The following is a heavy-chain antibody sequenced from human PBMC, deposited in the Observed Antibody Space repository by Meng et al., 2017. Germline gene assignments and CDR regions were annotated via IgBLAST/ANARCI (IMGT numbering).Heavy chain of an antibody. J-gene: IGHJ6*02. D-gene: IGHD1-20*01. V-gene: IGHV3-23*01. CDR1: GFTFSSYA. CDR2: ISGSGGST. Sequence: GESLKISCAASGFTFSSYAMSWVRQAPGKGLEWVSAISGSGGSTYYADSVKGRFTISRDNSKNTLYLQMNSLRAEDTAVYYCAKRSITGTTPNYYYGMDVWGQGTTVTVSS. CDR3: AKRSITGTTPNYYYGMDV.